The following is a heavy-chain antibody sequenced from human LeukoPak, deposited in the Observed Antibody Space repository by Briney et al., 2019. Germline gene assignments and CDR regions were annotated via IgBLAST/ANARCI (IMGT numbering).Heavy chain of an antibody. CDR1: GFTFSSYA. J-gene: IGHJ4*02. Sequence: GGSLRLSCAASGFTFSSYAMSWVRQAPGKGLEWVSAISGSGGSTYYADSVKGRSIISRDAAKNSLFLQMNSLTAEDTAVYYCARDDKWGFDYWGQGTLVTVSS. CDR2: ISGSGGST. V-gene: IGHV3-23*01. CDR3: ARDDKWGFDY. D-gene: IGHD1-26*01.